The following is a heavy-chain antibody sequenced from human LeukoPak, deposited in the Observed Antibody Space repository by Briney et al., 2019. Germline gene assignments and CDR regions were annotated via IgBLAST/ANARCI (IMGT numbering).Heavy chain of an antibody. CDR3: ARNSVGAANFDY. CDR2: ISNDGSNT. CDR1: GFTFRNYV. V-gene: IGHV3-30-3*01. Sequence: PGRSLRLSCAASGFTFRNYVMHWVRQAPGKRPEWVAVISNDGSNTYYADSVKGRFTISRDNSKNTLYLQLNSLRAEDTAVYDCARNSVGAANFDYWGQGTLVTVSS. D-gene: IGHD1-26*01. J-gene: IGHJ4*02.